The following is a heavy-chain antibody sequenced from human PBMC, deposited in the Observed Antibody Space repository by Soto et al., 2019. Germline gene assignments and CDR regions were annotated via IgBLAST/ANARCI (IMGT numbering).Heavy chain of an antibody. CDR1: GGSISSSSYY. Sequence: SETLSLTCTVSGGSISSSSYYWGWIRQPPGKGLEWIGSIYYSGSTYYNPSLKSRVTISVDTSKNQFSLKLSSVTAADTAVYYCARVFTVTTGYGMDVWGQGTTVTVSS. J-gene: IGHJ6*02. V-gene: IGHV4-39*01. CDR3: ARVFTVTTGYGMDV. CDR2: IYYSGST. D-gene: IGHD4-4*01.